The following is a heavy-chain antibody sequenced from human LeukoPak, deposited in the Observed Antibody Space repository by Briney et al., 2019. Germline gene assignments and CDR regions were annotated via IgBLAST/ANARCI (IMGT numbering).Heavy chain of an antibody. Sequence: GASVKVSCKTSGYTFTGYYMHWVRQAPGQGLEWMGWIVPANGDTNYAQKFQGRVTMTRDTSISTAFMELSRLTSDDTAIYYCARANQNYFDCWGQGTLVTVSS. CDR1: GYTFTGYY. V-gene: IGHV1-2*02. J-gene: IGHJ4*02. CDR3: ARANQNYFDC. CDR2: IVPANGDT.